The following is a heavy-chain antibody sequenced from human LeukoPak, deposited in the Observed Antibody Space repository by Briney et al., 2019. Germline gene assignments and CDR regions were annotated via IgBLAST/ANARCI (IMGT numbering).Heavy chain of an antibody. J-gene: IGHJ6*02. CDR2: IYYSGST. CDR3: ASNEGYYYYGMDV. V-gene: IGHV4-59*08. Sequence: PSETLSLTCTVSGGSISSYYWSWIRQPPGKGLEWIGYIYYSGSTNYNPSLKSRVTISVDTSKNQFSLKLSSVTAADTAVYYCASNEGYYYYGMDVWGQGTTVTVSS. D-gene: IGHD1-1*01. CDR1: GGSISSYY.